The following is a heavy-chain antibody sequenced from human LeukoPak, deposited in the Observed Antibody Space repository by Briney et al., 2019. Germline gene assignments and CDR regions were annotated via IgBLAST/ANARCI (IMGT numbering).Heavy chain of an antibody. CDR2: ISGSGGST. D-gene: IGHD3-10*01. J-gene: IGHJ3*02. CDR1: GFTFSSYA. V-gene: IGHV3-23*01. CDR3: AKDRGGSGSYYYSAFDI. Sequence: RGSLRLSCAASGFTFSSYAMSWVRQAPGKGLEWVSGISGSGGSTYYADSVKGRFTISRDNSKNTLYLEMNSLRADDTAVYYCAKDRGGSGSYYYSAFDIWGQGTMVTVSS.